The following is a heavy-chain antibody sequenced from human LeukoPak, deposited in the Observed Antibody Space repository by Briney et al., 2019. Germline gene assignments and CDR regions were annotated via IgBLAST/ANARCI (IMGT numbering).Heavy chain of an antibody. J-gene: IGHJ4*02. D-gene: IGHD3-22*01. CDR2: INHSGST. CDR1: GGSFSGYN. V-gene: IGHV4-34*01. Sequence: SEALSLTCAVYGGSFSGYNWSWIRQPPGKGLEWIGEINHSGSTNYNPSLKSRVTISVDTSKNQFSLKLNSVTAADTAVYYCARARGGSDSSGCLDYWGQGTLVTVSS. CDR3: ARARGGSDSSGCLDY.